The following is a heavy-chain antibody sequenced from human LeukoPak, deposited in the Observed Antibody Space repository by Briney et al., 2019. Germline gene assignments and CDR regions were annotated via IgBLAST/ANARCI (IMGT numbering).Heavy chain of an antibody. CDR2: MSGGGGGT. CDR3: TKYRGVDIVVLPAAIHRSNWFDA. J-gene: IGHJ5*01. D-gene: IGHD2-2*01. CDR1: GFTFSIYA. V-gene: IGHV3-23*01. Sequence: GSLRLSCAASGFTFSIYAMRWVRQAPGKGLEWSSAMSGGGGGTYYAAPAKGRVSTSSDNSKTRLYLKLNSLRAEERARHYSTKYRGVDIVVLPAAIHRSNWFDAWGQGTLVTVSS.